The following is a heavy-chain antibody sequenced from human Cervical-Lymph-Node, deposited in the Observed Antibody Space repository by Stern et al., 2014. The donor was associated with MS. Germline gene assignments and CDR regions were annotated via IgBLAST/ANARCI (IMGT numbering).Heavy chain of an antibody. V-gene: IGHV1-18*01. CDR3: ARGLLDSENAFDI. Sequence: VQLVQSGAEVKKPGASVKVSCKASGYTFTSYGISWVRQAPGQGLEWMGGISSYNGNTNCAQKLQRRVTMTTDTTTSTAYRDLEGLRSDCTDVYDWARGLLDSENAFDIWGQGTMVTVSS. J-gene: IGHJ3*02. D-gene: IGHD1-26*01. CDR2: ISSYNGNT. CDR1: GYTFTSYG.